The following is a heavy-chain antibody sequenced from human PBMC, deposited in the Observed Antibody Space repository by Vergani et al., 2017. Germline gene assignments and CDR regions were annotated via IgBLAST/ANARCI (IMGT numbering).Heavy chain of an antibody. CDR1: GGSFSGYY. Sequence: QVQLQQWGAGLLKPSETLSLTCAVYGGSFSGYYWSWIRQPPGKGLEWIGEINHSGSTNYNPSRKSRVTISVDTSKNQVSLKLSSVTAADTAVYYCARGRGYSYGPVDYWGQGTLVTVSS. V-gene: IGHV4-34*01. CDR2: INHSGST. CDR3: ARGRGYSYGPVDY. D-gene: IGHD5-18*01. J-gene: IGHJ4*02.